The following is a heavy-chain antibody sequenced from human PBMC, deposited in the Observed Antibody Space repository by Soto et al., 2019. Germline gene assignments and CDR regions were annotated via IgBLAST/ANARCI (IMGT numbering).Heavy chain of an antibody. V-gene: IGHV4-30-4*01. CDR2: IFYSGTT. Sequence: PSETLSLTCTVSGDSISSADYYWSWIRQTPGKGLEWIGHIFYSGTTYYNPSLKSRLTISVDMSKNHFSLRLTSVTAADTAVYYCARDLWVEPELYYYGMDVWGKGTTVTVSS. D-gene: IGHD1-1*01. J-gene: IGHJ6*04. CDR3: ARDLWVEPELYYYGMDV. CDR1: GDSISSADYY.